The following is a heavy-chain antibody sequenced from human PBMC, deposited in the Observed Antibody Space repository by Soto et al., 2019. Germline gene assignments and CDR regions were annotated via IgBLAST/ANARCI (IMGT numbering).Heavy chain of an antibody. CDR2: ISGSGGTT. CDR1: GFTFSSYA. D-gene: IGHD3-3*01. J-gene: IGHJ4*01. V-gene: IGHV3-23*01. Sequence: EVQLLGSGGGLVQPGGSLRLSCAASGFTFSSYAMTWVRQAPGKGLEWVSDISGSGGTTYYADSVKGRFTISRDSSKNTLFLQMNSLRAEDTAVYYCAKGREWRSLGSYDYWGQGTLVTVSS. CDR3: AKGREWRSLGSYDY.